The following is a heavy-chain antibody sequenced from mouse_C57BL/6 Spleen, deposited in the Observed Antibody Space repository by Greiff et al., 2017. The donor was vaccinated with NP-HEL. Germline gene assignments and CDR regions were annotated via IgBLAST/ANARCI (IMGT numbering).Heavy chain of an antibody. V-gene: IGHV1-52*01. CDR3: ARGVTTAVAGGFAY. J-gene: IGHJ3*01. CDR1: GYTFTSYW. CDR2: IDPSDSET. D-gene: IGHD1-1*01. Sequence: QVQLKQSGAELVRPGSSVKLSCKASGYTFTSYWMHWVKQRPIQGLEWIGNIDPSDSETHYNQKFKDKATLTVDKSSSTAYMQLSSLTSEDSAVYYCARGVTTAVAGGFAYWGQGTLVTVSA.